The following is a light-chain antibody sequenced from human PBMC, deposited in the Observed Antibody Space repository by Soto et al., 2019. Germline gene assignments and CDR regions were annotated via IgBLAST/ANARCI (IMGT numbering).Light chain of an antibody. CDR3: CSYAGSSTFV. V-gene: IGLV2-11*01. J-gene: IGLJ2*01. Sequence: QSVLTQPRSVSGSPGQSVTISCTGISSDVGVYNYVSWYQQHPGKVPKLMIFDVSKRPSGVPDRFSGSNSGNTVSLTISGLQAEDEANYYCCSYAGSSTFVFGGGTKLTVL. CDR2: DVS. CDR1: SSDVGVYNY.